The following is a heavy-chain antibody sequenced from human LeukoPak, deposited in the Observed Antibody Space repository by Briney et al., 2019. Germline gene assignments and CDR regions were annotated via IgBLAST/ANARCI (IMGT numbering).Heavy chain of an antibody. D-gene: IGHD3-22*01. CDR2: INWNSVGI. Sequence: GGFLRLSCAASGFTFDDYALHWVQQAPGKGLEWVAGINWNSVGIGYADSLKGRFTISRDSSKNSLYLQVNSLTVEDTAFYYCAKAPGANYYDTHGFDFWGQGTLVTVSS. CDR3: AKAPGANYYDTHGFDF. CDR1: GFTFDDYA. V-gene: IGHV3-9*01. J-gene: IGHJ4*02.